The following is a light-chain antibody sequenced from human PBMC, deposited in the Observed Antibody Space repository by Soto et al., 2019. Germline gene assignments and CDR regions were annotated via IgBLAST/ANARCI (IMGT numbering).Light chain of an antibody. V-gene: IGKV2-28*01. J-gene: IGKJ1*01. CDR2: LGS. CDR3: MQALETPRT. CDR1: QSLLYTNGYNY. Sequence: DIVMTQSPLSLPVTPGEPASISCRSSQSLLYTNGYNYLDWYLQKPGQSPQLLIYLGSNRASGVPDRFSGSGSGTDFTLKISRVEAEDVGVYYFMQALETPRTFGQGTKVEIK.